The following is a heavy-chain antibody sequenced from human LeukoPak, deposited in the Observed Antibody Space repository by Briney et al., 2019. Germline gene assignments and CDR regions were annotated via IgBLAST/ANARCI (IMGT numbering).Heavy chain of an antibody. CDR3: AKDRIVVSYYFDY. V-gene: IGHV3-23*01. D-gene: IGHD3-22*01. Sequence: GESLRLSCAASGFTFSSYAMSWVRQAPGKGLEWVSAISGSGGSTYYADSVKGRFTISRDNSKNTLYLQMNSLRAEDTAVYYCAKDRIVVSYYFDYWGQGTLVTVSS. CDR1: GFTFSSYA. J-gene: IGHJ4*02. CDR2: ISGSGGST.